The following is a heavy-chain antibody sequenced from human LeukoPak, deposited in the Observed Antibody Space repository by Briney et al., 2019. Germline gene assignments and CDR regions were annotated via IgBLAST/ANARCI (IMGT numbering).Heavy chain of an antibody. V-gene: IGHV4-34*01. CDR3: ARGVYCSSTSCSPGDWFDP. J-gene: IGHJ5*02. CDR2: INHSGST. Sequence: SETLSLASSVYGGSLSGYYWSRMRQPPGNGLEWIGEINHSGSTNYNPSLKSRVTISVDTSKHQFSLKLSSVTAADTAVYYCARGVYCSSTSCSPGDWFDPCGQGTLVTVSS. D-gene: IGHD2-2*01. CDR1: GGSLSGYY.